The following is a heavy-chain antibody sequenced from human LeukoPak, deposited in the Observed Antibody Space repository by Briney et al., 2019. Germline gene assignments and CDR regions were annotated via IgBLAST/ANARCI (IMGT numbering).Heavy chain of an antibody. V-gene: IGHV5-51*01. D-gene: IGHD6-19*01. Sequence: ESLKISCKGSGYTFSTYWIGCVRQMPGKGLEWMGNIYPGDSDTRYSPSFQGQVTFSADKSISTAYLQWSSLKASDTATYYCARPSYSSGSYFESWGQGTLVTVSS. CDR1: GYTFSTYW. J-gene: IGHJ4*02. CDR3: ARPSYSSGSYFES. CDR2: IYPGDSDT.